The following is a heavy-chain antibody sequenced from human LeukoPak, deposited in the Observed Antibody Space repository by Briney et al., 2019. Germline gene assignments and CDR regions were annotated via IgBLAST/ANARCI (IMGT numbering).Heavy chain of an antibody. CDR2: ITGYGAT. D-gene: IGHD6-13*01. J-gene: IGHJ5*02. CDR3: AKGAAAGKVDWFDP. CDR1: GFTFSNFA. Sequence: GGSLRLSCAASGFTFSNFAMMWVRQAPGTGLQWVSTITGYGATSYADSVRGRFTIFRDTSMNTLFLQMNSLGAEDTAVYCAKGAAAGKVDWFDPWGQGTLVTVSS. V-gene: IGHV3-23*01.